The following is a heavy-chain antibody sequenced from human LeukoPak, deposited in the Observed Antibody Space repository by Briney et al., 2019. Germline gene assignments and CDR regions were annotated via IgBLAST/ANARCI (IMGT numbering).Heavy chain of an antibody. V-gene: IGHV1-46*01. CDR1: GYTFTSYY. Sequence: ASVRVSCKASGYTFTSYYMHWVRQAPGQGLEWMGIINPSGGSTSYAQKFQGRVTMTRDTSTSTVYMELSSLRSEDTAVYYCARDGLVVVPAAIRASPYYYYGMDVWGQGTTVTVSS. D-gene: IGHD2-2*02. CDR2: INPSGGST. J-gene: IGHJ6*02. CDR3: ARDGLVVVPAAIRASPYYYYGMDV.